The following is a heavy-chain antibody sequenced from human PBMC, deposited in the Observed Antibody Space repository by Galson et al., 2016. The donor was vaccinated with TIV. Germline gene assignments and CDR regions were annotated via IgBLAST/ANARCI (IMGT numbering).Heavy chain of an antibody. CDR2: ISGSGGST. Sequence: SLRLSCAASGFTFSSYAMSWVRQAPGKGLEWVSAISGSGGSTWYADSVKGRFTISRDNSKNTVYLQMNSLKTEDTAVYYCTRQSHISRLGELYRDVWGQGTTVIVSS. CDR3: TRQSHISRLGELYRDV. D-gene: IGHD1-7*01. V-gene: IGHV3-23*01. J-gene: IGHJ6*02. CDR1: GFTFSSYA.